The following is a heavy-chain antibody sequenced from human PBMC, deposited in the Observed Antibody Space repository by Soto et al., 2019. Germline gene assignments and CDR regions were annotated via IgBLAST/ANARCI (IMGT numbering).Heavy chain of an antibody. Sequence: QVELVQSGAEVRKPGASVKLSCKASGYAFIYYYIHWVRQAPGQGLEWMGVINPSGGATSYRQTFQGRITMTTGPSTSTGYMELSSLRPGATAGYYSARVGRLEYNWGEFWGQGTLVAVSS. J-gene: IGHJ4*02. CDR3: ARVGRLEYNWGEF. D-gene: IGHD1-20*01. CDR2: INPSGGAT. CDR1: GYAFIYYY. V-gene: IGHV1-46*01.